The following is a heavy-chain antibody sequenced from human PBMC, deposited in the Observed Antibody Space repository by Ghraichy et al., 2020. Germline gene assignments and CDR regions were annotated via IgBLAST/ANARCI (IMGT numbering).Heavy chain of an antibody. J-gene: IGHJ4*02. CDR2: ISSSRNYI. V-gene: IGHV3-21*01. Sequence: LSLTCAPSGFTFSAYSMTWVRQAPGKGLEWVSSISSSRNYIYYADSLKGRFTISRDNAKNSLYLQMNNLRAEDTAVYYCGRPPLTTGKNVGYWGQGTLVTVSS. D-gene: IGHD1-1*01. CDR3: GRPPLTTGKNVGY. CDR1: GFTFSAYS.